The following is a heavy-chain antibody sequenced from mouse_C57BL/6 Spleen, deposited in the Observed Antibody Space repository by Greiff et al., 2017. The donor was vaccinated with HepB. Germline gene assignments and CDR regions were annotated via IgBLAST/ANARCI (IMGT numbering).Heavy chain of an antibody. Sequence: QVQLQQPGAELVKPGASVKMSCKASGYTFTSYWITWVKQRPGQGLEWIGGIYPGSGSTNYNEKFKSKATLTVDTSSSTAYMQLSSLTSEDSAVYYCARSGDGQSFYAMDYWGQGTSVTVSS. CDR1: GYTFTSYW. D-gene: IGHD2-3*01. J-gene: IGHJ4*01. V-gene: IGHV1-55*01. CDR2: IYPGSGST. CDR3: ARSGDGQSFYAMDY.